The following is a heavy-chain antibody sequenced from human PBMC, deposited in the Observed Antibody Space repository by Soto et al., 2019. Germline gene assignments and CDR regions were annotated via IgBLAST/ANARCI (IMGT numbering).Heavy chain of an antibody. J-gene: IGHJ4*02. CDR1: GFTFDDFA. V-gene: IGHV3-9*01. CDR2: ISWNSGSI. D-gene: IGHD2-15*01. CDR3: AKALCVAATCYYFDY. Sequence: EVQLVESGGGLVQPGGSLRLSCAAPGFTFDDFARHWVRQVPGKGLEWVSGISWNSGSIGYADSVKGRFTISRDNAKNSLYLQMNSLRAEDTALYYCAKALCVAATCYYFDYWGQGTLVTVSS.